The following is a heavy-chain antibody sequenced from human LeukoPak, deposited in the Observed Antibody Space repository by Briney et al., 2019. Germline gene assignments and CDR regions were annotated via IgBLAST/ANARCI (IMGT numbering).Heavy chain of an antibody. CDR2: ISAYNGNT. CDR3: ASSAVARLAYYYYYMDV. V-gene: IGHV1-18*01. D-gene: IGHD6-19*01. J-gene: IGHJ6*03. Sequence: GASVKVSCKASGYTFTSYGTSWVRQAPGQGLEWMGWISAYNGNTNYAQKLQGRVTMTTDTSTSTAYMELRSLRSDDTAVYYCASSAVARLAYYYYYMDVWGKGTTVTVSS. CDR1: GYTFTSYG.